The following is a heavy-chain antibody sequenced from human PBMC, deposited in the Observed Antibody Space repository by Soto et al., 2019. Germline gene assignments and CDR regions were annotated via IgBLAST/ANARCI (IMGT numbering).Heavy chain of an antibody. V-gene: IGHV1-18*04. CDR1: GYTFTTYG. D-gene: IGHD2-8*01. Sequence: QPQLVQSGAEVRKPGASVNVSCKASGYTFTTYGISWVRQAPGRGLEWMGWIGGYNGDSHNAQKFQGRLTMTRDTSTKTAYMELRSLRPDDTAVYYCARVGNNGWPLEYDYGGQGTLVIVSS. J-gene: IGHJ4*02. CDR2: IGGYNGDS. CDR3: ARVGNNGWPLEYDY.